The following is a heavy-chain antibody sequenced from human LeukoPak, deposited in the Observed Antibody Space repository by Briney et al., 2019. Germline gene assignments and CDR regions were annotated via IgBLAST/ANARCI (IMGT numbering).Heavy chain of an antibody. J-gene: IGHJ4*02. CDR1: GFTVITND. D-gene: IGHD1-14*01. Sequence: GGSLRLSCAASGFTVITNDMTWVRQAPGKRLEWVSVLYSDGNTKYADSVQGRFTISRDNSKNTLYLEMNSLSPDDAAVYYCARGVEPLAANTLAYWGQGTLVTVSS. CDR3: ARGVEPLAANTLAY. V-gene: IGHV3-53*01. CDR2: LYSDGNT.